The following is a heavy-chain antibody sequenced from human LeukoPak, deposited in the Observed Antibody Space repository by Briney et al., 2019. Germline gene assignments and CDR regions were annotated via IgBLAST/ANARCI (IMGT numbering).Heavy chain of an antibody. CDR1: GYTFTSYY. CDR2: INPSGGST. J-gene: IGHJ5*02. CDR3: ARATKIAAAGPGSYNWSDP. D-gene: IGHD6-13*01. V-gene: IGHV1-46*01. Sequence: ASVKVSCKASGYTFTSYYMHWVRQAPGQGLEWMGIINPSGGSTSYAQKFQGRVTMTRDTSTSTVYMELSSLRSEDTAVYYCARATKIAAAGPGSYNWSDPWGQGTLVTVSS.